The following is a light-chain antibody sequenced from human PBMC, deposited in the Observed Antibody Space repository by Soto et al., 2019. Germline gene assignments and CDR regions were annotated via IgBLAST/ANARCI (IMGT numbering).Light chain of an antibody. CDR1: QTISSW. Sequence: DIQMTQSPSTLSGSVGDRVTITCRASQTISSWLAWFQQKPGKVPKLLIFDASTLQTGVPSRFGGGGSGTEFTLTISGLQPDDFATYYCQQYNSYSPWTFGPGTKVDNK. J-gene: IGKJ1*01. V-gene: IGKV1-5*01. CDR2: DAS. CDR3: QQYNSYSPWT.